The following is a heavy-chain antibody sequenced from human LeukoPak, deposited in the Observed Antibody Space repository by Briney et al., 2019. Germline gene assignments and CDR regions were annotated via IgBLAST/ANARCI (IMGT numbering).Heavy chain of an antibody. CDR1: GFTFSSYW. V-gene: IGHV3-7*01. D-gene: IGHD3-16*01. J-gene: IGHJ3*02. Sequence: PGGSLRLSCAASGFTFSSYWMSWVRQAPGKGLEWVANIKQDGSEKYYVDSVKGRFTISRDNAKNSLYLQMNSLRAEDTAVYYCARDSDVWGSIGFDIWGQGTMVTVSS. CDR2: IKQDGSEK. CDR3: ARDSDVWGSIGFDI.